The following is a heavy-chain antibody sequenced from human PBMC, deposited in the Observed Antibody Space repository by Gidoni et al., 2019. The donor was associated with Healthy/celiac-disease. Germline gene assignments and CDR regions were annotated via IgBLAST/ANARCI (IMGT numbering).Heavy chain of an antibody. Sequence: EVQLVESGGGVVQPGRSLRLSCAAARFTFDEYAILWVRQAPGKGLEWVSGISWNSGSIGYADSVKGRFTISRDTAKNSLYLQMNRLSAEATALYYCAKGGGRLELRNSYYYGMDVWGQGTTVTVSS. CDR1: RFTFDEYA. V-gene: IGHV3-9*01. J-gene: IGHJ6*02. D-gene: IGHD1-7*01. CDR3: AKGGGRLELRNSYYYGMDV. CDR2: ISWNSGSI.